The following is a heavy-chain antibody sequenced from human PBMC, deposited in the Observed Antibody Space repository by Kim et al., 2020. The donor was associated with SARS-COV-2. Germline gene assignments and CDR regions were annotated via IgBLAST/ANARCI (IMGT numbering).Heavy chain of an antibody. V-gene: IGHV3-30*18. CDR1: GFTFSSYG. J-gene: IGHJ4*02. Sequence: GGSLRLSCAASGFTFSSYGMHWVRQAPGKGLEWVAVISYDGSNKYYADSVKGRFTISRDNSKNTLYLQMNSLRAEDTAVYYCAKDGVLRYFDWLFRIDYWGQGTLVTVSS. D-gene: IGHD3-9*01. CDR3: AKDGVLRYFDWLFRIDY. CDR2: ISYDGSNK.